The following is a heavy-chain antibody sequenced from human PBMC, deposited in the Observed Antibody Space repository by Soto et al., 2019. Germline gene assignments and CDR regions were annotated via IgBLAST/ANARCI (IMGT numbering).Heavy chain of an antibody. D-gene: IGHD2-2*02. CDR3: VRDKYTYGRRDPFDI. CDR1: GYTFIAYA. J-gene: IGHJ3*02. Sequence: QVQFVQSGAEVKKPGASVKVSCKASGYTFIAYAIHWVRQAPGQRLEWMGWINTDNGDTKYSQNFQGRVTITRDTSASTAYMDLNSLRSEDTAVIYCVRDKYTYGRRDPFDIWGQGTMVTVSS. CDR2: INTDNGDT. V-gene: IGHV1-3*04.